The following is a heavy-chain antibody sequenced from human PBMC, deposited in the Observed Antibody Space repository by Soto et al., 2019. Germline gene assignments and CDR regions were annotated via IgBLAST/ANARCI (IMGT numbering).Heavy chain of an antibody. D-gene: IGHD2-15*01. V-gene: IGHV3-33*01. CDR2: IWYDGSNK. Sequence: QVQLVESGGGVVQPGRSLRLSCAASGFTFSSYGMHWVRQAPGKGLEWVAVIWYDGSNKYYADSVKGRFTISRDNSKNTLYLQMNSLRAEDTAVYYCAREGGSGGSSNWFDPWGQGTLVTVSS. CDR1: GFTFSSYG. CDR3: AREGGSGGSSNWFDP. J-gene: IGHJ5*02.